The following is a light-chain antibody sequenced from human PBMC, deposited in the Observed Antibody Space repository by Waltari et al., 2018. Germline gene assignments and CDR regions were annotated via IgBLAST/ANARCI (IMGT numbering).Light chain of an antibody. CDR3: MQALQTPYT. CDR2: LGS. CDR1: QSLLHSNGYNY. V-gene: IGKV2-28*01. Sequence: DIVMTQSPLSLPVTPGEPASISCRSSQSLLHSNGYNYLDWYLQKPGQSPQLLIYLGSNRASGVPDRFSGSGSGTDFTPKISRVEAEDVGVYYCMQALQTPYTFGQGTKLEIK. J-gene: IGKJ2*01.